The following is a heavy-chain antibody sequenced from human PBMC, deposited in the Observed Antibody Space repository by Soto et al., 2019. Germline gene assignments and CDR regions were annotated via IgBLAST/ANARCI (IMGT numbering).Heavy chain of an antibody. CDR2: IVVGSGNT. V-gene: IGHV1-58*01. CDR1: GFTFTNSA. J-gene: IGHJ1*01. D-gene: IGHD3-22*01. Sequence: SVKVSCKASGFTFTNSAVQWVRQARGQRLEWIGWIVVGSGNTNYAQKFQERVTITRDMSTSTAYMELSSPRSEDTAVYFCAADRTMIVVPWGQGTLVTVSS. CDR3: AADRTMIVVP.